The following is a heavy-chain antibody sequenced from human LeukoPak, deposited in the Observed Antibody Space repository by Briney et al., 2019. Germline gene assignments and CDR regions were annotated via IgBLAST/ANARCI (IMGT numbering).Heavy chain of an antibody. D-gene: IGHD1-26*01. J-gene: IGHJ4*02. CDR1: GFTFSSYS. CDR3: ARSWVEVGFDY. V-gene: IGHV3-21*01. Sequence: GGSLRLSCAASGFTFSSYSMNWVRQAPGKGLEWFSSISSSSSYIYYADSVKGRFTISRDNAKNSLYLQMNSLRAEDTAVYYCARSWVEVGFDYWGQGTLVTVSS. CDR2: ISSSSSYI.